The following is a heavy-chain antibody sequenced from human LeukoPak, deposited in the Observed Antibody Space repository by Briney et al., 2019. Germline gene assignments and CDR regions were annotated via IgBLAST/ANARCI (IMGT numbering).Heavy chain of an antibody. V-gene: IGHV3-23*01. CDR1: GFTFSSYA. Sequence: TGGSLRLSCAASGFTFSSYAMSWVRQAPGEGLEWVSAISGDGTRTYYADSVKGRFTISRDNSKNTLYLEMSSLRVEDTAIYYCAKWPEGAMDYFDYWGQGTLVTVSS. D-gene: IGHD3-16*01. CDR2: ISGDGTRT. CDR3: AKWPEGAMDYFDY. J-gene: IGHJ4*02.